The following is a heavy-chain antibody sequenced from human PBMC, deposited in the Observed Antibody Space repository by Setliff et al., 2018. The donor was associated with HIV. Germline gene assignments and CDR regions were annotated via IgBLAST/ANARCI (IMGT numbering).Heavy chain of an antibody. CDR3: ARGGYMTNFYYYMDV. Sequence: GESLKISCKGSGYSFTSYWIGWVRQMPGKGLEWMGIIYPGDSDTKYSPSFKGQVTISVDRSISTAFLQWSDLSTSDTAMYYCARGGYMTNFYYYMDVWGKGTTVTVSS. CDR2: IYPGDSDT. CDR1: GYSFTSYW. D-gene: IGHD5-12*01. J-gene: IGHJ6*03. V-gene: IGHV5-51*01.